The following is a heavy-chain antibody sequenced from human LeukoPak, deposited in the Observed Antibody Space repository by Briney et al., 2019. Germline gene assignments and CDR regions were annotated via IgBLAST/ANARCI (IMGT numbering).Heavy chain of an antibody. V-gene: IGHV3-21*01. CDR3: ARQKLAKAFGGYDRLGFDY. Sequence: GGSLRLSCAASRFTFSSYSMNWVRQAPGKGLEWVSSISSSGSYIYYADSVKGRFTISRGNSKDTLDLQMNSLTAEDTAVYYCARQKLAKAFGGYDRLGFDYWGQGTLVTVSS. CDR1: RFTFSSYS. J-gene: IGHJ4*02. CDR2: ISSSGSYI. D-gene: IGHD3-22*01.